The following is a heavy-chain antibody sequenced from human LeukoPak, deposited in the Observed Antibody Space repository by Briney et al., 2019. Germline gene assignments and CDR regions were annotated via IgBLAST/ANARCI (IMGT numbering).Heavy chain of an antibody. CDR2: IKQDGSEK. Sequence: SGGSLRLSCAASGFTFSIYWMSWVRQAPGKGLEWVANIKQDGSEKNYVDSVKGRFTISRDNAKNSLYLQMNSLRAEDTAVFYCAKNRGRGYGEDAFDIWGQGTMVTVSS. CDR3: AKNRGRGYGEDAFDI. J-gene: IGHJ3*02. CDR1: GFTFSIYW. V-gene: IGHV3-7*01. D-gene: IGHD4-17*01.